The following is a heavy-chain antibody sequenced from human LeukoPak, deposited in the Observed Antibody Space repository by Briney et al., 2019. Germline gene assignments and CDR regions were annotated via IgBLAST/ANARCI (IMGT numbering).Heavy chain of an antibody. CDR1: GYTFTSYG. V-gene: IGHV1-18*01. Sequence: GASVKVSCKASGYTFTSYGISWVRQAPGQGLEWMGWISAYNGNTNYAQKLQGRVTMTTDTSTSTAYMELRSLRSDDTAVYYCARRCDTSSYYTYYFDYWGQGTLVTVSS. D-gene: IGHD3-22*01. CDR2: ISAYNGNT. CDR3: ARRCDTSSYYTYYFDY. J-gene: IGHJ4*02.